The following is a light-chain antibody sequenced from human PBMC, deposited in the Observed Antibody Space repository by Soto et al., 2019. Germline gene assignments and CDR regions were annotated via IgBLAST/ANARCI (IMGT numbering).Light chain of an antibody. CDR3: PPYAGSNNFGGV. J-gene: IGLJ1*01. V-gene: IGLV2-8*01. Sequence: QSVLTQPPSASGSPGQSVTISCTGTSSDVGGYNYVSWYQQHPGKAPKLMIYEVSKRPSGVPDRFSGSKSGNTASLTVSGLQAEDEADYYCPPYAGSNNFGGVFETGTKVTVL. CDR1: SSDVGGYNY. CDR2: EVS.